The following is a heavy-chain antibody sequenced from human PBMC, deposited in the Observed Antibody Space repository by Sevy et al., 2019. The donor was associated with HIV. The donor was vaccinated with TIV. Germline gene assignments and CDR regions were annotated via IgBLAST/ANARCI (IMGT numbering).Heavy chain of an antibody. CDR3: GIHSISADDDY. Sequence: GGSLRLSCAASGFNFDDYGMSWVRQAPGKGLEWVSSINWNGASRGYAASVKGRFTISRDNAKNSLYLQMNSLRAEDTALYYCGIHSISADDDYWGQGTLVTVSS. J-gene: IGHJ4*02. CDR2: INWNGASR. V-gene: IGHV3-20*04. D-gene: IGHD6-13*01. CDR1: GFNFDDYG.